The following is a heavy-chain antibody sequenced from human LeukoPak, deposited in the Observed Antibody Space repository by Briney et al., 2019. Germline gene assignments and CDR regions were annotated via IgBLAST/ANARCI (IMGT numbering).Heavy chain of an antibody. V-gene: IGHV3-23*01. CDR2: ISGSGSSK. CDR3: AKGVAVDSPYYFDY. J-gene: IGHJ4*02. CDR1: GFTFSSYS. Sequence: GGTLRLSCAASGFTFSSYSMRCVRQAPGKGLEWVSHISGSGSSKYYADSVKGLFNISRDNSKNTLYLEMNGLRAEDTAVYYFAKGVAVDSPYYFDYWGQGTLVTVSS. D-gene: IGHD6-19*01.